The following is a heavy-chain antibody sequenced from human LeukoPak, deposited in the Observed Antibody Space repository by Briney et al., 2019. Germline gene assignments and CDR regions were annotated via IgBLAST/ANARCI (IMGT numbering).Heavy chain of an antibody. D-gene: IGHD5-24*01. CDR3: ARGSRAAWLQFLHHY. V-gene: IGHV1-2*02. CDR2: INPNSGTT. CDR1: GYTFTGYY. Sequence: ASVKVSCKASGYTFTGYYMHWVRQAPGQGLEWMGWINPNSGTTNYAQKFQGRVTMTRDTSISTAYMELSRLRSDDTAVYYCARGSRAAWLQFLHHYWGQGTLVTVSS. J-gene: IGHJ4*02.